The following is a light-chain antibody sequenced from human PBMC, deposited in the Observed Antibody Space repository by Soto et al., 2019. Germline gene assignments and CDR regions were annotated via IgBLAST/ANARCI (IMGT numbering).Light chain of an antibody. CDR3: ASYTGSSTPWV. CDR2: EVS. Sequence: QSALTQPASVSGSPGQSITISCAGTRSDVGGYKYVSWYQQHPGKAPKLMIYEVSNRPSGVSNRFSGAKSGSTASLVISGLQAEDEADYYCASYTGSSTPWVFGGGTKLTVL. CDR1: RSDVGGYKY. V-gene: IGLV2-14*01. J-gene: IGLJ3*02.